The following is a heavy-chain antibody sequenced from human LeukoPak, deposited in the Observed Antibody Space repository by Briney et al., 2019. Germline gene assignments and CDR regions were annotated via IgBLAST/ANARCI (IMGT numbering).Heavy chain of an antibody. CDR1: GFTFSSYW. Sequence: GGSLRLSCAASGFTFSSYWMHWVRQAPGKWPVWVSRINSDGSSTSYADSVKGRFTISRDNAKNTLYLQMNSLRAEDTAVYYCARGEYFDWLYLFDYWGQGTLVTVSS. D-gene: IGHD3-9*01. J-gene: IGHJ4*02. V-gene: IGHV3-74*01. CDR3: ARGEYFDWLYLFDY. CDR2: INSDGSST.